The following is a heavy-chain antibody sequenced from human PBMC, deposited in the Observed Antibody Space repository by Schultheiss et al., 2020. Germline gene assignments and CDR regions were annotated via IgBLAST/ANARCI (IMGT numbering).Heavy chain of an antibody. Sequence: SQTLSLTCAVSGTSFSGSFWSWFRLPPGKGLEWIGEINHSGSTYYNPSLKSRVTISVDTSKNQFSLKLSSVTAADTAVYYCARGGYSGSFNVLEAFDIWGQGTMVTVSS. V-gene: IGHV4-34*01. D-gene: IGHD1-26*01. CDR3: ARGGYSGSFNVLEAFDI. CDR2: INHSGST. J-gene: IGHJ3*02. CDR1: GTSFSGSF.